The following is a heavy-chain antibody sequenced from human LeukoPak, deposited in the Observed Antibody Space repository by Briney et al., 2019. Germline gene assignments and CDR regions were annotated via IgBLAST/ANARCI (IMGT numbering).Heavy chain of an antibody. CDR1: GFTFSSYA. V-gene: IGHV3-30-3*01. Sequence: GGSLRLSCAASGFTFSSYAMHWVRQAPGKGLEWVEVISYDGSNKYYADSVKGRFTISRDNSKNTLYLQMNSLRAVDTAVYYCARAQVDTAMAGYYYGMDVWGQGTTVTVSS. CDR2: ISYDGSNK. CDR3: ARAQVDTAMAGYYYGMDV. D-gene: IGHD5-18*01. J-gene: IGHJ6*02.